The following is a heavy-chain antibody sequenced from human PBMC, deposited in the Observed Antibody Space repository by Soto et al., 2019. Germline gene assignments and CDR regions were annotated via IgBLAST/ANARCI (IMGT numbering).Heavy chain of an antibody. CDR1: GFTFRSYA. CDR2: ISGGGENT. Sequence: EVQLLESGGGLVQPGGSLRLSCAASGFTFRSYAISWVRQAPGKGLEWISAISGGGENTYYADSVKGRFTISRDISKNTLYLQMNSLRADDTAVYYCAKDTGDRNYYHYGMDVWGRGTTVTVSS. J-gene: IGHJ6*02. CDR3: AKDTGDRNYYHYGMDV. D-gene: IGHD2-21*02. V-gene: IGHV3-23*01.